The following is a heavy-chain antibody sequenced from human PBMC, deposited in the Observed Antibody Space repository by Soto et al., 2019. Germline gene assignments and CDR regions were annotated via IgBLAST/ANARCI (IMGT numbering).Heavy chain of an antibody. CDR2: ISDDGSKK. CDR3: AGERETSSWFLSGFEY. D-gene: IGHD6-19*01. J-gene: IGHJ4*02. Sequence: QVQLVESGGGVVQPGRSLRLSCADSGLTFIRHAMHWVRQVPGKGLEWVAAISDDGSKKHYVDSVKGRFSISRDKSRNTVFLQMNSLRAEDTAVYFCAGERETSSWFLSGFEYWGQGTLVTVSS. CDR1: GLTFIRHA. V-gene: IGHV3-30-3*01.